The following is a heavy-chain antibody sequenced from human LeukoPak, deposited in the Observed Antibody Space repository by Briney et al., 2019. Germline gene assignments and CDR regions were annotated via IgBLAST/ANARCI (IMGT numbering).Heavy chain of an antibody. J-gene: IGHJ4*02. CDR1: GFTFSSYA. Sequence: PGGSLRLSCAASGFTFSSYAMSWVRQAPGKGLEWVSAISGSGGSTYYADSVKGRFTISRDNSKNTLYLQMNSLRAEDTAVYYCAKEGRLWRPVLFSIAVAIGTAFDYWGQGTLVTVSS. CDR3: AKEGRLWRPVLFSIAVAIGTAFDY. V-gene: IGHV3-23*01. CDR2: ISGSGGST. D-gene: IGHD6-19*01.